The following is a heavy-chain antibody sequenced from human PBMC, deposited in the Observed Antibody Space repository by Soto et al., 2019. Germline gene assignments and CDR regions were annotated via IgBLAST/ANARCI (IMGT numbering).Heavy chain of an antibody. CDR3: ARGPLNFDP. CDR1: GGSISSYY. V-gene: IGHV4-59*08. Sequence: QVQLQESGPGLVKPSETLSLTCTVSGGSISSYYWSWIRQPPGKGLEWIGYIYYSGSTNYNPSLKSRVTISVDTSKNQFSLKLSSVTAADMAVYYCARGPLNFDPWGQGTLVTVSS. J-gene: IGHJ5*02. CDR2: IYYSGST.